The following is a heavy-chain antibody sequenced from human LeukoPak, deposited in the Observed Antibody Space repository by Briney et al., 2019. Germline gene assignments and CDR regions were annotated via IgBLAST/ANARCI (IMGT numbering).Heavy chain of an antibody. V-gene: IGHV3-30*04. J-gene: IGHJ4*02. D-gene: IGHD3-10*01. CDR1: GFTFSNYA. CDR3: GRDRTGSYYRDPDY. CDR2: ISSDGTNT. Sequence: GGSLRLSCSASGFTFSNYAIHWVRQAPGKGLEWVTVISSDGTNTYYADSVRGRFTISRDNSGDTLYLQMNSLRAEDTAVYYCGRDRTGSYYRDPDYWGQGTLVTVSS.